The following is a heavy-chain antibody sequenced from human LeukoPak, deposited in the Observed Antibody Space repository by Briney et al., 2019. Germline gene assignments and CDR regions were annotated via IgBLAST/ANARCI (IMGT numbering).Heavy chain of an antibody. V-gene: IGHV3-7*01. Sequence: GGSLRLSCAASGFTFSSYWMSWVRQAPGKGLEWVANIKQDGSEKYYVDSVKGRLTISRDNAKNSLYLQMNSLRAEDTAVYYCARGDRDYYDSSGYYTPNDYWGQGTLVTVSS. J-gene: IGHJ4*02. CDR1: GFTFSSYW. CDR3: ARGDRDYYDSSGYYTPNDY. D-gene: IGHD3-22*01. CDR2: IKQDGSEK.